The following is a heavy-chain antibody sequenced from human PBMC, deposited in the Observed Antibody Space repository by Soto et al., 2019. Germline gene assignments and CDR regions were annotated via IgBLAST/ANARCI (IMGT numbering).Heavy chain of an antibody. CDR1: GYTFTSYD. CDR3: ARGPAVAVSPWGNYYYMDV. D-gene: IGHD6-19*01. V-gene: IGHV1-8*01. Sequence: QVQLVQSGAEVKKPGASVKVSCKASGYTFTSYDINWVRQATGQGLEWMGWMNPKSGNTGYAQKFQGRVTMTRNTSISTAYMELSSLRSEDTAVYYCARGPAVAVSPWGNYYYMDVWGKGTTVTVSS. CDR2: MNPKSGNT. J-gene: IGHJ6*03.